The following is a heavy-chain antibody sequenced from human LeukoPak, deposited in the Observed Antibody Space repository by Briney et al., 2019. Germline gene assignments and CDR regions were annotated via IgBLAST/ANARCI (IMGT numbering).Heavy chain of an antibody. J-gene: IGHJ4*02. Sequence: PSESLSLTCTVSGGSISSSSYYWGWIRQPPGKGLEWIGSIYYSGSTYYNPSLKSRVTISVDTSKNQFSLKLGSVTAADTAVYYCARQPRDYDSSGYYFDYWGQGTLVTVSS. D-gene: IGHD3-22*01. CDR1: GGSISSSSYY. CDR2: IYYSGST. V-gene: IGHV4-39*01. CDR3: ARQPRDYDSSGYYFDY.